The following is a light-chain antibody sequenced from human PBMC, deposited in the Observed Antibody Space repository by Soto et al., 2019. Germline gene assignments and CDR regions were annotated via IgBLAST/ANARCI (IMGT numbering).Light chain of an antibody. CDR2: DAS. V-gene: IGKV3-11*01. CDR3: QQRSNRPRT. Sequence: EIMLIQPPASLSLSPGERYNMSVTASQSVSSYLAWYQQKPGQAPRLLIYDASNRATGIPARFSGSGSGTAFTLTIISLEPEDFAVYYCQQRSNRPRTFGQGTKVDI. CDR1: QSVSSY. J-gene: IGKJ1*01.